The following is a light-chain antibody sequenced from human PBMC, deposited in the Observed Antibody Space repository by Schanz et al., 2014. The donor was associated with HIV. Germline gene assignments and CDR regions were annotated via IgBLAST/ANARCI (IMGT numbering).Light chain of an antibody. V-gene: IGKV3-11*01. Sequence: EVVMTQSPATLSVPPGGTVTLSCRASQSVSSYLAWYQQKPGQAPRLLIYDASNRATGIPARFSGSGSGTDFTLTISSLEPEDFAVYYCQQRSNWPPIFTFGPGTKVDIK. CDR3: QQRSNWPPIFT. CDR1: QSVSSY. J-gene: IGKJ3*01. CDR2: DAS.